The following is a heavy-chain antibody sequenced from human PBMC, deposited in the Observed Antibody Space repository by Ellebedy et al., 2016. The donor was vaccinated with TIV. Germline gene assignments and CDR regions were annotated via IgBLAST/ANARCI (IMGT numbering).Heavy chain of an antibody. CDR2: INQSGRT. CDR1: GGSFSGYY. Sequence: SETLSLTCAVYGGSFSGYYWSWIRQPPGKGLEWIGEINQSGRTNYNPSLDKGRVTISVATSKNQFSLRLSPVTAADTAVYYCAEGRSGWYYFDYWGQGTPVTVSS. V-gene: IGHV4-34*01. J-gene: IGHJ4*02. D-gene: IGHD6-19*01. CDR3: AEGRSGWYYFDY.